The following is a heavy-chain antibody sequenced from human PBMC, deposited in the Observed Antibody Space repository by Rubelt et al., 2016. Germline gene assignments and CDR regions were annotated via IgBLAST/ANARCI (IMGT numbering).Heavy chain of an antibody. V-gene: IGHV1-3*01. CDR1: GYTFTSYA. D-gene: IGHD2-15*01. CDR2: INDGHGNT. CDR3: ARGDIVVVVAASNPLYY. J-gene: IGHJ4*02. Sequence: QVQLVQAGSELKKPGASVKVSCKASGYTFTSYAMHWVRQAPGQRLEWVGWINDGHGNTKYSQKFKGRGTITVDTSASTAYMELSSLRAEDTAVYYCARGDIVVVVAASNPLYYWGQGTLVTVSS.